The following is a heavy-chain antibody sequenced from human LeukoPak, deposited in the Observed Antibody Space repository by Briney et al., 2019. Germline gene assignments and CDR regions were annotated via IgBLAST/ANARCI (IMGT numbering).Heavy chain of an antibody. J-gene: IGHJ3*01. CDR3: GMSGDRVPLQDYVFDV. V-gene: IGHV5-51*01. D-gene: IGHD1-26*01. CDR2: IYPGDSGP. Sequence: RGESLKISCKVSGYSFTSYCIGWVRQMPGKGLEWMGIIYPGDSGPTYSPSFQGQVTISVDKSINTAYLQWSSLQASDTAMYYCGMSGDRVPLQDYVFDVWGQGTMVTVST. CDR1: GYSFTSYC.